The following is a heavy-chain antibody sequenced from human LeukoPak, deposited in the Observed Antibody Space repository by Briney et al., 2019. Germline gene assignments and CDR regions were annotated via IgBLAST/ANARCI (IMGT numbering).Heavy chain of an antibody. CDR1: GFTFSSYG. Sequence: GGSLRLSCAAYGFTFSSYGMHWVRQAPGKGLEWVAVISYDGSNKYYADSVKGRFTISRDNSKNTLYLQMNSLRAEDTAVYYCAKEEVRPCIGCFSGPNYYFDYWGQGTLVTVSS. CDR3: AKEEVRPCIGCFSGPNYYFDY. J-gene: IGHJ4*02. V-gene: IGHV3-30*18. CDR2: ISYDGSNK. D-gene: IGHD3-22*01.